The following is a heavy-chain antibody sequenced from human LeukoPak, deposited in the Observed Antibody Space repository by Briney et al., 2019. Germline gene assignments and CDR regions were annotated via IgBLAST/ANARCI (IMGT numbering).Heavy chain of an antibody. J-gene: IGHJ3*02. V-gene: IGHV4-39*07. CDR2: IYYRGST. CDR1: GGSISSSSYY. D-gene: IGHD1-26*01. Sequence: PSETLSLTCTVSGGSISSSSYYWGWIRQPPGKGLEWIGSIYYRGSTYYNPSLKSRVTISVDTSKNQFSLKLSSVTAADTAVYYCARSLENMVGATHDAFDIWGQGTMVTVSS. CDR3: ARSLENMVGATHDAFDI.